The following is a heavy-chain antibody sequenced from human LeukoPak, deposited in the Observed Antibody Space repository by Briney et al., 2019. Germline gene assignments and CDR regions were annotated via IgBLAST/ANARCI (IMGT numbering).Heavy chain of an antibody. D-gene: IGHD6-13*01. Sequence: GGSLRLSCAASGFTFSSYAMSWVRQAPGKGLEWVSAISGSGGSTYYADSVKGRFTISRDNSKNTLYLQMNSLRAEDTAVYYCAKIDSSSSWYGRLDYWGRGTLVTVSS. V-gene: IGHV3-23*01. CDR3: AKIDSSSSWYGRLDY. CDR2: ISGSGGST. CDR1: GFTFSSYA. J-gene: IGHJ4*02.